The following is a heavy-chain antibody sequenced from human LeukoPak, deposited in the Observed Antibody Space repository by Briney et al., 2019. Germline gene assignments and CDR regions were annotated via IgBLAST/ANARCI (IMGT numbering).Heavy chain of an antibody. CDR3: AGSNVYYDSSGFFDY. CDR2: IYPGDSDT. Sequence: GESLKISCKGSGYSFTSYWIGWVRQMPGKGLEWMGIIYPGDSDTRYSPSFQGQVTISADKSISTAYLQWSSLKASDTAMYYCAGSNVYYDSSGFFDYWGQGTLVTVSS. J-gene: IGHJ4*02. V-gene: IGHV5-51*01. D-gene: IGHD3-22*01. CDR1: GYSFTSYW.